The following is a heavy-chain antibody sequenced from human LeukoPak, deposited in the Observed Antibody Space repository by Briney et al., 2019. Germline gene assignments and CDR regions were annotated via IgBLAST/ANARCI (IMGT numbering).Heavy chain of an antibody. V-gene: IGHV1-69*13. CDR2: IIPIFGTA. D-gene: IGHD3-22*01. CDR3: ARVPYYYDSSGYYSPTFTFDY. J-gene: IGHJ4*02. Sequence: SVKVSCKASGGTFSSYAISWVRQAPGQGLEWMGGIIPIFGTANYAQKFQGRVTITADESTSTAYMELSSLRSEDTAVYYCARVPYYYDSSGYYSPTFTFDYWGQGTLVTVSS. CDR1: GGTFSSYA.